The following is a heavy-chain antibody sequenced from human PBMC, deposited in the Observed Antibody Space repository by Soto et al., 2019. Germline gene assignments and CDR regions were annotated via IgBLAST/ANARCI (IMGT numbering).Heavy chain of an antibody. D-gene: IGHD5-12*01. V-gene: IGHV3-74*01. CDR3: ASERGWAYMDV. CDR1: GFTFSSYW. J-gene: IGHJ6*03. Sequence: GGSLRLSCAASGFTFSSYWMHWVRQAPGKGLVWVSRIKTDGSSTSYADSVKGRFTISRDNAKNTLYLQMNSLRAEDTAVYYCASERGWAYMDVWSKGTTVTVSS. CDR2: IKTDGSST.